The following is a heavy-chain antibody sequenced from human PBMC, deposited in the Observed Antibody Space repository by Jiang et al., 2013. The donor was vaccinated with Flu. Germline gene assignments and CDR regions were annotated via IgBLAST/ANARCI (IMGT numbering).Heavy chain of an antibody. D-gene: IGHD1-1*01. V-gene: IGHV1-69*02. J-gene: IGHJ6*03. CDR2: IIPSHDIV. Sequence: FSSYTFTWVRQAPGQGLEWMGRIIPSHDIVNYAQKFHERVTITRDMSTGTAYMELSSLRSEDTALYYCAAAPHYQLEGHQFYHYYYVDVWGEGTTVTVSS. CDR1: FSSYT. CDR3: AAAPHYQLEGHQFYHYYYVDV.